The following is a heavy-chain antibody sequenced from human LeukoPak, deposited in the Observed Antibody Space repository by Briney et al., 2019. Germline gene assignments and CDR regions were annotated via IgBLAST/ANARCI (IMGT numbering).Heavy chain of an antibody. CDR1: GYTFTSYG. CDR2: ISAYNGNT. Sequence: ASVKVSCKASGYTFTSYGISWVRQAPGQGLEWMGWISAYNGNTNYAQKLQGRVTMTRDTSTSTVYMELSSLRSEDTAVYYCARDKSIAARPGVQYYYYYYGMDVWGQGTTVTVSS. J-gene: IGHJ6*02. V-gene: IGHV1-18*01. D-gene: IGHD6-6*01. CDR3: ARDKSIAARPGVQYYYYYYGMDV.